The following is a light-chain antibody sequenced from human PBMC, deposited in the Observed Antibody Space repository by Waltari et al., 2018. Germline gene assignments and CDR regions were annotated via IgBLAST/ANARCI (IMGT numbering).Light chain of an antibody. Sequence: QAVVTQAPSLTVSPGGTVTLTCGSTTGAVTSGRYPYWVHQKPGQSPMKLIIETSKIHSWTPARFSGSLPGGKAALTLSGAQPDDEGVYYCSLSYSGARIFGGGTELTVL. J-gene: IGLJ2*01. V-gene: IGLV7-46*01. CDR1: TGAVTSGRY. CDR2: ETS. CDR3: SLSYSGARI.